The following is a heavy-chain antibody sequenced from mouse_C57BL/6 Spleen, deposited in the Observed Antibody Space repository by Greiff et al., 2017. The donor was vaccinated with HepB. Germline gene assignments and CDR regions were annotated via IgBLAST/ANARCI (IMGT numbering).Heavy chain of an antibody. CDR3: AKNPYYYGSSYYAMDY. Sequence: VQRVESGPGLVQPSQSLSITCTVSGFSLTSYGVHWVRQSPGKGLEWLGVIWRGGSTDYNAAFMSRLSITKDNSKSQVFFKMNSLQADDTAIYYCAKNPYYYGSSYYAMDYWGQGTSVTVSS. V-gene: IGHV2-5*01. CDR1: GFSLTSYG. J-gene: IGHJ4*01. D-gene: IGHD1-1*01. CDR2: IWRGGST.